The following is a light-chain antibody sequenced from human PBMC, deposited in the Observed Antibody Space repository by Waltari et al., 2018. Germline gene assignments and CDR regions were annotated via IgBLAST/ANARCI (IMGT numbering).Light chain of an antibody. V-gene: IGKV4-1*01. J-gene: IGKJ1*01. CDR1: QSVLYSPKNHNY. CDR3: YQYASVPWT. Sequence: DIVLTHSPDSLTVTLGERATIKCKSSQSVLYSPKNHNYLGWFKQQPSQPPKLLVYWASTRESGVRDRFSGSGACKDLTLTIRYLNGEDVAVYYCYQYASVPWTFGQVTKVAVK. CDR2: WAS.